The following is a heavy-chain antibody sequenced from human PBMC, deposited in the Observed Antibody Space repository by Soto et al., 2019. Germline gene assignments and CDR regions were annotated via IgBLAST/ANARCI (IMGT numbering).Heavy chain of an antibody. D-gene: IGHD7-27*01. CDR2: ISAYNGNT. CDR1: GYTFTSYG. CDR3: ARGRLTGEIQFDDAFDI. J-gene: IGHJ3*02. V-gene: IGHV1-18*04. Sequence: PSVKVSCKASGYTFTSYGISWVRQAPGHGLAWMGWISAYNGNTNYAQKLQGRVTMTTDTSTSTAYMELRSLRSDDTAVYYCARGRLTGEIQFDDAFDIWGQGTMVTVSS.